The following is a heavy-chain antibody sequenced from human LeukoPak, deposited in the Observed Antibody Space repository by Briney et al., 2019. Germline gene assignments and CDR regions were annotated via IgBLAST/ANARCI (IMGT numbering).Heavy chain of an antibody. CDR3: AKEYSYNYVWDR. CDR1: GSTFSSYA. V-gene: IGHV3-23*01. D-gene: IGHD3-16*01. Sequence: PGGSLRLSCAASGSTFSSYAISWVRQAPGKGLEWVSSISGRGDSTYYADSVKGRFTISRDNSKNTVYLQMNSLRVEDTAVYYCAKEYSYNYVWDRWGQGTLVTVSS. CDR2: ISGRGDST. J-gene: IGHJ5*02.